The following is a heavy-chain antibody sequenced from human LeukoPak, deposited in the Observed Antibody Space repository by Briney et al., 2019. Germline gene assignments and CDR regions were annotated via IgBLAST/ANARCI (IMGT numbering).Heavy chain of an antibody. Sequence: SETLSLTCAVYGGSFSVYYWNWIRQPPGRGLEWIGEIYHSGSTNCSPSLKSRVTISVDTSKNQFSLKLSSVTAADTAVYYCARNIAVAGRGDYMDVWGKGTTVTISS. V-gene: IGHV4-34*01. CDR1: GGSFSVYY. CDR2: IYHSGST. CDR3: ARNIAVAGRGDYMDV. D-gene: IGHD6-19*01. J-gene: IGHJ6*03.